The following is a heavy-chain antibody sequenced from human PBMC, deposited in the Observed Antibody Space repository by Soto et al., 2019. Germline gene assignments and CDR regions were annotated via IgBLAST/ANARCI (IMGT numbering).Heavy chain of an antibody. CDR1: GYTFSNYG. J-gene: IGHJ4*02. CDR2: ISAYSGKT. D-gene: IGHD1-7*01. CDR3: ARTGELRLDS. Sequence: QVHLVQSGAEVKKPGASVRVSCKASGYTFSNYGISWVRQAPGQGLEWMGWISAYSGKTNYAQSLQVRVTMTTDTSTNTAYMELRSLTTDDTAVYYCARTGELRLDSWGQGTLVTGSS. V-gene: IGHV1-18*01.